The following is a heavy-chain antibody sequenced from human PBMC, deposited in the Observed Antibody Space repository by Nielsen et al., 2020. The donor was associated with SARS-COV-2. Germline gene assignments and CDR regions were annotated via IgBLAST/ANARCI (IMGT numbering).Heavy chain of an antibody. V-gene: IGHV3-30*18. CDR3: AKDLRCSSTSCPGEVDY. CDR1: GFTFSSYS. Sequence: GESLKISCAASGFTFSSYSMNWVRQAPGKGLEWVAVISYDGSNKYYADSVKGRFTISRDNSKNTLYLQMNSLRAEDTAVYYCAKDLRCSSTSCPGEVDYWGQGTLVTVSS. CDR2: ISYDGSNK. J-gene: IGHJ4*02. D-gene: IGHD2-2*01.